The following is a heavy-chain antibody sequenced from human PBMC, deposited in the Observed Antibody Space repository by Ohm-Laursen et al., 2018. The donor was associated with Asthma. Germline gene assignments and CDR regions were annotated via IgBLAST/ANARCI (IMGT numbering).Heavy chain of an antibody. J-gene: IGHJ5*02. D-gene: IGHD3-3*01. CDR1: GFTFSSYA. Sequence: SLRLSCAASGFTFSSYAMSWVRQAPGKGLEWVSAISGSGYNTHYPDSVKGRFTISRDNSKNTLYLQMNSLRAEDTAVYYCARDNLKAYDFWSGYYTGHWFDPWGQGTLVTVSS. CDR3: ARDNLKAYDFWSGYYTGHWFDP. V-gene: IGHV3-23*01. CDR2: ISGSGYNT.